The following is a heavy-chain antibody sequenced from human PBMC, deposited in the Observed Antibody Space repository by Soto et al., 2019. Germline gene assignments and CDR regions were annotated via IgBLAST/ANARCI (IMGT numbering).Heavy chain of an antibody. CDR2: IWYDGSNK. CDR3: ARGDDILTFDY. D-gene: IGHD3-9*01. Sequence: PVGSLRLSCAASGFTFSSYGMHWVRQAPGKGLEWVAVIWYDGSNKYYADSVKGRFTISRDNSKNTLYLQMNSLRAEDTAVYYCARGDDILTFDYWGQGTLVTVSS. CDR1: GFTFSSYG. J-gene: IGHJ4*02. V-gene: IGHV3-33*01.